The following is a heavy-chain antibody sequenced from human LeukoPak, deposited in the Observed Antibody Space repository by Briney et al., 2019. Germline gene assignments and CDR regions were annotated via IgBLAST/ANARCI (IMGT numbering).Heavy chain of an antibody. V-gene: IGHV4-31*03. CDR2: IYYTGST. D-gene: IGHD6-19*01. Sequence: PSETLSLTCTVSGGSISSGGYYWRWIRQHPGKGLEWIGHIYYTGSTYYNPSLKSRVTISLDTSKNQFSLKLSSVTAADTAVYYCARDNEWLDYWGQGTLVTVSS. CDR3: ARDNEWLDY. J-gene: IGHJ4*02. CDR1: GGSISSGGYY.